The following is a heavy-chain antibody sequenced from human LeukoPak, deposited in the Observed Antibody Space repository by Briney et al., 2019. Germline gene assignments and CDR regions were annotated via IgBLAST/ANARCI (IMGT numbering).Heavy chain of an antibody. D-gene: IGHD6-19*01. CDR2: IYPGDSDT. Sequence: GEPLKISCKGSGYSFTSYWIGWGRQMPGKGLEWMGIIYPGDSDTRYSPSFQGQVTISADKSISTAYLQWSSLKASDTAMYYCARHLSPYSTGWSPLDYWGQGTLSPSPQ. CDR3: ARHLSPYSTGWSPLDY. CDR1: GYSFTSYW. V-gene: IGHV5-51*01. J-gene: IGHJ4*02.